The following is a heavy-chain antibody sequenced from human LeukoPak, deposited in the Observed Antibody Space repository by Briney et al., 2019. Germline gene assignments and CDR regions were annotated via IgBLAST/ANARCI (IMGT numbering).Heavy chain of an antibody. CDR3: AKEFRSIVVVNY. V-gene: IGHV3-30*18. D-gene: IGHD3-22*01. CDR1: GFTVSGNH. J-gene: IGHJ4*02. Sequence: GGSLTLSCVASGFTVSGNHMNWVRQAPGKGLEWVVVISYDGSNIYYVDSVKGRFTISRDNSENTLYLQMNSLRAEDTAVYYCAKEFRSIVVVNYWGQGTLVTVSS. CDR2: ISYDGSNI.